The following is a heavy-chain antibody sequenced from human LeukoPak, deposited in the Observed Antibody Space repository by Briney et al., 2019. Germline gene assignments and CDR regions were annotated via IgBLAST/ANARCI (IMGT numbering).Heavy chain of an antibody. CDR3: ATSRLEGQWLPTT. Sequence: VASVKVSCKASGGTFSSYAISWVRQAPGQGLEWMGGIIPIFGTANYAQKFQGSVTITADKSTSSAYMEMSSLRSEDTAVYYCATSRLEGQWLPTTWGQGTLVTVSS. V-gene: IGHV1-69*06. CDR2: IIPIFGTA. CDR1: GGTFSSYA. D-gene: IGHD6-19*01. J-gene: IGHJ4*02.